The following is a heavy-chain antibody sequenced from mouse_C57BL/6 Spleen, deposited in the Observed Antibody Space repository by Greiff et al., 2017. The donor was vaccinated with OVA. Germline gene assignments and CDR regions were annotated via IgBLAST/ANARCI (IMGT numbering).Heavy chain of an antibody. Sequence: VQLQQSGAELVRPGASVTLSCKASGYTFTDYEMHWVKRTPVHGLEWIGAIDPETGGTAYNQKFKGKAILTADKSSSTAYMELRSLTSEDSAVYYCTTVVATDYWGQGTTLTVSS. CDR1: GYTFTDYE. J-gene: IGHJ2*01. V-gene: IGHV1-15*01. CDR3: TTVVATDY. D-gene: IGHD1-1*01. CDR2: IDPETGGT.